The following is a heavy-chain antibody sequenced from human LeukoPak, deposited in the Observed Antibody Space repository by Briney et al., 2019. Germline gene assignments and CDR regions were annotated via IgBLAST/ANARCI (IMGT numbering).Heavy chain of an antibody. CDR1: GFTFSSYA. J-gene: IGHJ4*02. V-gene: IGHV3-23*01. CDR2: ISGSGGST. D-gene: IGHD3-10*01. Sequence: AGGSLRLSCAASGFTFSSYAMSWVHQAPGKGLEWVSAISGSGGSTYYADSVKGRFTTSRDNSKNTLYLQMNNLRAEDTAVYYCAKDMVRGVIIGKFDYWGQGTLVTVSS. CDR3: AKDMVRGVIIGKFDY.